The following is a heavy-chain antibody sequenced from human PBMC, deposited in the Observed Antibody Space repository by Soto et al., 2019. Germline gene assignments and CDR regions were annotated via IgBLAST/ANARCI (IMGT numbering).Heavy chain of an antibody. J-gene: IGHJ4*02. CDR3: AKGANEGYCSGDSGCSERY. D-gene: IGHD2-15*01. Sequence: EVQLLESGGGLVQPGGSLRLSCAASGFTFSNYAMNWVRQAPGKGLEWVSAITGNGGTTYYADSVKGRFTISRDSSMNTVYLQMSRLRAEDTAIYYWAKGANEGYCSGDSGCSERYWGQGTLVTVSS. CDR2: ITGNGGTT. CDR1: GFTFSNYA. V-gene: IGHV3-23*01.